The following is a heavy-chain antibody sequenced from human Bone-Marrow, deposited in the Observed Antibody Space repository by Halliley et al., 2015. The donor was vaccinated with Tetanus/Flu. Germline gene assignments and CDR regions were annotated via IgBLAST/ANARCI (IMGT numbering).Heavy chain of an antibody. Sequence: TLSLTCTVSGVSLTSSGYYWGWIRQPPGKGLEWIGSLYYSGSTYYNPSLKSRVSISVDTSKNHLSLNLNSMTAADTAVYYCARDFFDSTGYIDYWGQGTLVTVSS. J-gene: IGHJ4*02. D-gene: IGHD3-22*01. V-gene: IGHV4-39*02. CDR3: ARDFFDSTGYIDY. CDR1: GVSLTSSGYY. CDR2: LYYSGST.